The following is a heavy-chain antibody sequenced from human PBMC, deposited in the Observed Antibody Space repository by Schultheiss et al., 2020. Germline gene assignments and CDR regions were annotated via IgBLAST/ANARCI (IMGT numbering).Heavy chain of an antibody. J-gene: IGHJ4*02. CDR1: GFTFSSYG. Sequence: GGSLRLSCAASGFTFSSYGMHWVRQAPGKGLEWVAVIWYDGSNKYYADSVKGRFTISRDNSKNTLYLQMNSLRAEDTAVYYCARAPSLKTTNFDYWGQGTLVTVPS. D-gene: IGHD4-11*01. CDR3: ARAPSLKTTNFDY. CDR2: IWYDGSNK. V-gene: IGHV3-33*08.